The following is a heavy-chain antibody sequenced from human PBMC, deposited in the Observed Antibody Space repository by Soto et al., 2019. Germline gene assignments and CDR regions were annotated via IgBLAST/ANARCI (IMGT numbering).Heavy chain of an antibody. V-gene: IGHV1-8*01. D-gene: IGHD3-9*01. J-gene: IGHJ6*03. CDR1: GYTFTSYD. Sequence: QVPLVQSGAEVKKPGASVKVSCKASGYTFTSYDINWVRQATGQGLEWMGWMNPNSGNTGYAQKFQGRVTMTRNTSISTAYMELSSLRSEDTAVYYCARGVAYYDILTGYVNYYYYMDVWGKGTTVTVSS. CDR3: ARGVAYYDILTGYVNYYYYMDV. CDR2: MNPNSGNT.